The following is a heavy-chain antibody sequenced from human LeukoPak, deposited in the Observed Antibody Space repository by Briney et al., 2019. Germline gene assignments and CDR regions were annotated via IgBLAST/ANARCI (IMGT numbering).Heavy chain of an antibody. CDR2: IYTSGST. Sequence: SETLSLTCTVSGVSVTSYYWSWLRQPAGKGLEWIGRIYTSGSTSYNPSLRSRLTMPVDTSKNQFSLNLSSVTAAGTAVYYCARFTKDSSRSSGYYFDYWGQGTLVTVSS. CDR3: ARFTKDSSRSSGYYFDY. D-gene: IGHD6-13*01. J-gene: IGHJ4*02. CDR1: GVSVTSYY. V-gene: IGHV4-4*07.